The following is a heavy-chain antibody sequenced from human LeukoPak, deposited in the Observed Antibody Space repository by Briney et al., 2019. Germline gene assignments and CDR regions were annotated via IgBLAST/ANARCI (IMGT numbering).Heavy chain of an antibody. Sequence: GGSLRLSCAASGFTFSSYSINWVRQAPGKGLEWVSSISGSSSYIYYADSVKGRFTISRDNAKNSLYLQMNSLRAEDTAVYYCARDYDSSGYYYPVYEYWGQGTLVTVSS. J-gene: IGHJ4*02. CDR1: GFTFSSYS. CDR3: ARDYDSSGYYYPVYEY. CDR2: ISGSSSYI. D-gene: IGHD3-22*01. V-gene: IGHV3-21*01.